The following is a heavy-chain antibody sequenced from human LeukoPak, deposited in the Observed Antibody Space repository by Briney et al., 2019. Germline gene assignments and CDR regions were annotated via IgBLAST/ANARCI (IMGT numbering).Heavy chain of an antibody. CDR3: AKDWGALNYGSGRLDY. Sequence: GGSLRLSCAASGFTFSSYGMHWVRQAPGKGLEWVAFIRYDGSNKYYADSVKGRFTISRDNSKNTLYLQMNSLRAEDTTVYYCAKDWGALNYGSGRLDYWGQGTLVTVSS. D-gene: IGHD3-10*01. J-gene: IGHJ4*02. CDR1: GFTFSSYG. V-gene: IGHV3-30*02. CDR2: IRYDGSNK.